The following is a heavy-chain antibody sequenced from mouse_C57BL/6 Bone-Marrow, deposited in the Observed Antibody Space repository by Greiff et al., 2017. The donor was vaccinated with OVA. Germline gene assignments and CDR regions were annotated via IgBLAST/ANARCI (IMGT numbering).Heavy chain of an antibody. CDR3: VPAYYGSSYNY. CDR1: GYSFTGYY. D-gene: IGHD1-1*01. CDR2: INPSTGGT. Sequence: EVKLQQSGPELVKPGASVKISCKASGYSFTGYYMNWVKQSPEKSLEWIGEINPSTGGTTYNQKFKAKATLTVDKSSSTAYMQLKSLTSEDSAVYYCVPAYYGSSYNYWGQGTTLTVSS. J-gene: IGHJ2*01. V-gene: IGHV1-42*01.